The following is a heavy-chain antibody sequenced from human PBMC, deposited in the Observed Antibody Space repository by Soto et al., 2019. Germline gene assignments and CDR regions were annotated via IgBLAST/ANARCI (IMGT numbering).Heavy chain of an antibody. CDR1: GFTFDDYA. V-gene: IGHV3-9*01. CDR2: ISWNSGSI. CDR3: IVVVPAAISLNAFDI. Sequence: GGSLRLSCAASGFTFDDYAMHWVRQAPGKGLEWVSGISWNSGSIGYADSVKGRFTISRDNAKNSLYLQMNSLRAEDTALYYCIVVVPAAISLNAFDIWGQGTMVTVSS. D-gene: IGHD2-2*01. J-gene: IGHJ3*02.